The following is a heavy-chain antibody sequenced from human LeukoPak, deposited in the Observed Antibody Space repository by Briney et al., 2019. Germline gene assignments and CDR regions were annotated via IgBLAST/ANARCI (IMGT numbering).Heavy chain of an antibody. CDR1: GFTFSNYG. CDR3: AKDVVTAAAGTHYFDY. J-gene: IGHJ4*02. V-gene: IGHV3-30*18. Sequence: GGSLRLSCAASGFTFSNYGMHWVRQAPGKGLEWVAVISYDGSNKYYVDSVKGRFTISRDNSKNTLYLQMNSLRAEDTAVYYCAKDVVTAAAGTHYFDYWGQGTLVTVSS. D-gene: IGHD6-13*01. CDR2: ISYDGSNK.